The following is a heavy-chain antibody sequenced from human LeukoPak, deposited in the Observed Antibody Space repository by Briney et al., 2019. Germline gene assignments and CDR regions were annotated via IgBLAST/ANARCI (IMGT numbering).Heavy chain of an antibody. V-gene: IGHV3-23*01. CDR2: ISGSGGST. CDR1: GFTFSSYG. CDR3: AKDVYYYDSSGYPNWFDP. Sequence: PGGSLRLSCAASGFTFSSYGMSWVRQAPGKGLEWVSAISGSGGSTYYADSVKGRFTISRDNSKNTLYLQMNSLRAEDTAVYYCAKDVYYYDSSGYPNWFDPWGQGTLVTVSS. J-gene: IGHJ5*02. D-gene: IGHD3-22*01.